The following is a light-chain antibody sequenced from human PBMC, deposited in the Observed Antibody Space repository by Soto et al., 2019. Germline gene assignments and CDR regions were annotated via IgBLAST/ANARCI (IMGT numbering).Light chain of an antibody. CDR2: LGS. Sequence: DIVMTQSPISLSVTPGEPASISCRSSQSLLFRNGYHYLDWYLQKPGQSPQLLISLGSNRASGVSDRFSGSGSGTDFTLKISRVEAEDVGVYFCMQALQTPRTFGQGTKVEIK. CDR1: QSLLFRNGYHY. J-gene: IGKJ1*01. V-gene: IGKV2-28*01. CDR3: MQALQTPRT.